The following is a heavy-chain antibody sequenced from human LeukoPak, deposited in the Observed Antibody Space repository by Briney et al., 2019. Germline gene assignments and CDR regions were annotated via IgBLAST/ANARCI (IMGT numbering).Heavy chain of an antibody. J-gene: IGHJ5*02. Sequence: SETLSLTCSVSGGSISSGGYSWSWIRQPPGKGLEWIGYIYHSGSTYYNPSLKSRVTISVDRSKNQFSLKLSSVTAADTAVYYWARGGRTTVPGGGRFDPGGREPRVPVSS. CDR2: IYHSGST. V-gene: IGHV4-30-2*01. CDR3: ARGGRTTVPGGGRFDP. CDR1: GGSISSGGYS. D-gene: IGHD4-17*01.